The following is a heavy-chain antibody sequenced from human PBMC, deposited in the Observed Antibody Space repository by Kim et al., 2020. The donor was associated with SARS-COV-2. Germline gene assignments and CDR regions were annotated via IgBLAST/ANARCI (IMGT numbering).Heavy chain of an antibody. CDR1: RGSISNYY. CDR3: SRHESSGGLFAY. Sequence: SETLSLTCTVSRGSISNYYWSWIRQPPGKGLEWIGFVYYIGSTNYNPSLKSRVTISLDTSKNQSSLKLRSVTAADTAVYYCSRHESSGGLFAYWGHGIL. J-gene: IGHJ4*01. CDR2: VYYIGST. D-gene: IGHD6-25*01. V-gene: IGHV4-59*08.